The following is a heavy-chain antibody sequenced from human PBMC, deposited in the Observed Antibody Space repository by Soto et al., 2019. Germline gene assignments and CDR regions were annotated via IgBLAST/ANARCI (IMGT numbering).Heavy chain of an antibody. D-gene: IGHD6-6*01. CDR2: IIPIFGTA. Sequence: SVKVSCKASGGTFSSYAISWVRQAPGQGLEWMGGIIPIFGTANYAQKFQGRVTITADESTSTAYMELSSLRSEDTAVYYCARDLVWSIEAQGRNYYYYGMDVWGQGTTVTVSS. CDR1: GGTFSSYA. J-gene: IGHJ6*02. V-gene: IGHV1-69*13. CDR3: ARDLVWSIEAQGRNYYYYGMDV.